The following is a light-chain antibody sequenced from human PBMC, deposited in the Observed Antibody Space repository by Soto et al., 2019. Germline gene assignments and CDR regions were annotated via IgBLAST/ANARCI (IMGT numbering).Light chain of an antibody. CDR2: KAS. J-gene: IGKJ3*01. Sequence: DIQMTQSPSTLSGSVGDRVTITCRASQTISSWLAWYQQKPGKAPKLLIYKASTLKSGVPSRFSGSGSGTEFTLTISSLQPEDFATYYCQQLFMYPPTFGPGTKVAIK. V-gene: IGKV1-5*03. CDR1: QTISSW. CDR3: QQLFMYPPT.